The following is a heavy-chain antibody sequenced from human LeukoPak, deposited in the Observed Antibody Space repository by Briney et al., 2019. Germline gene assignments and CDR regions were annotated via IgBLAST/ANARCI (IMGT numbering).Heavy chain of an antibody. CDR3: ARVPNYDSSGYYYKGGYYFDY. CDR1: GGSFSGYY. V-gene: IGHV4-34*01. Sequence: SETLSLTCAVYGGSFSGYYWSWIRQPPGKGLEWIGEINHSGSTNYNPSLKSRVTISIDTSKNQFSLKLSSVTAADTAVYYCARVPNYDSSGYYYKGGYYFDYWGQGTLVTVSS. CDR2: INHSGST. J-gene: IGHJ4*02. D-gene: IGHD3-22*01.